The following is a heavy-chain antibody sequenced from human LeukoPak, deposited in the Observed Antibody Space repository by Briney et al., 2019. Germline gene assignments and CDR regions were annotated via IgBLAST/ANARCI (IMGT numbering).Heavy chain of an antibody. CDR3: ARGDSSGYYPLYYYYYGMDV. Sequence: GASVKVSCKASGGTFSSYAISWVRQAPGQGLEWMGRIIPILGIANYAQKFQGRVTITADKSTSTAYMELSSLRSEDAAVYYCARGDSSGYYPLYYYYYGMDVWGQGTTVTVSS. D-gene: IGHD3-22*01. CDR2: IIPILGIA. J-gene: IGHJ6*02. V-gene: IGHV1-69*04. CDR1: GGTFSSYA.